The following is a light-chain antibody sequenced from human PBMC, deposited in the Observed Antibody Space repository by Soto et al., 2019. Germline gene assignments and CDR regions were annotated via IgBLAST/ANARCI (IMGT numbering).Light chain of an antibody. V-gene: IGKV1-39*01. CDR2: AXY. CDR3: QQSYSTPLT. Sequence: IQMTQSPSSLSASVGDRVTITCRASQSISSYLNWYQQKPGKAPKLLXXAXYSLQSGVPSRFSGSGSGTDFTLTISSLQPEDFAVYSCQQSYSTPLTFGGGTKVDIK. J-gene: IGKJ4*01. CDR1: QSISSY.